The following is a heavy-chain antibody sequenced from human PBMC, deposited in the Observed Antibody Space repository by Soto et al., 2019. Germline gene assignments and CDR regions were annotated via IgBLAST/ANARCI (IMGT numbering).Heavy chain of an antibody. V-gene: IGHV3-23*01. CDR1: GFTFSSYA. J-gene: IGHJ6*02. Sequence: GGSLRLSCAASGFTFSSYAMSWVRQAPGKGLEWVSAISGSGGSTYYADSVKGRFTISRDNSKNTLYLQMNSLRAEDTAVYYCSNTRLYSKLTPMDVWGQGTTVTVSS. CDR3: SNTRLYSKLTPMDV. CDR2: ISGSGGST. D-gene: IGHD6-13*01.